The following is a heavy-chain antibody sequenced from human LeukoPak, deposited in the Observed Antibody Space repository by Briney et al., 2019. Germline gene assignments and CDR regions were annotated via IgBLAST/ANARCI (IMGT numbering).Heavy chain of an antibody. V-gene: IGHV1-2*02. CDR3: ARGLRRYCSSTSCYRPEDYYYYMDV. CDR2: INPNSGGT. CDR1: GYTFTGYN. J-gene: IGHJ6*03. D-gene: IGHD2-2*01. Sequence: ASVKVSCKASGYTFTGYNMHWVRQAPGQGLEWMGWINPNSGGTKYAQKFQGRVTMTRDTSISTDYMELSRLRSDDTAVYYCARGLRRYCSSTSCYRPEDYYYYMDVWGKRTTVTVSS.